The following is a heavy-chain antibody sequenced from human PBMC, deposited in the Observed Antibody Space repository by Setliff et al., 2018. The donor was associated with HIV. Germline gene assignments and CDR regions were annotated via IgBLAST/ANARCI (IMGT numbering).Heavy chain of an antibody. CDR3: ARSPRIGVAGEFEY. J-gene: IGHJ4*02. D-gene: IGHD6-19*01. Sequence: SETLSLTCAVSSYSISSGYYWGWIRQPPGKGLEWIGNIYHSGSTNYNPSLKSRVTISLDTSKNQFSLKLNSVTAADTAVYYCARSPRIGVAGEFEYWGQGTLVTVSS. CDR1: SYSISSGYY. V-gene: IGHV4-38-2*01. CDR2: IYHSGST.